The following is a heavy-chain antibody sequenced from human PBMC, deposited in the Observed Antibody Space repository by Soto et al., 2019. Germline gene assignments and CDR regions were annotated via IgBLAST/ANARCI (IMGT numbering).Heavy chain of an antibody. V-gene: IGHV5-10-1*01. D-gene: IGHD3-10*01. CDR1: GYSFTSYW. J-gene: IGHJ4*02. Sequence: EVQLVQSGAEVKKPGESLRISCKGSGYSFTSYWISWVRQMPGKGLEWMGRIDPSDSYTNYSPSFQGHVTISADKSISTAYLQWSSLKASDTAMCYCARRPMTSRGSGSYEVDYWGQGTLVTVSS. CDR3: ARRPMTSRGSGSYEVDY. CDR2: IDPSDSYT.